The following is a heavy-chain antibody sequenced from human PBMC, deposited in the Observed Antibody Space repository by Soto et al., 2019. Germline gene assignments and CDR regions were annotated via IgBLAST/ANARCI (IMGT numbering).Heavy chain of an antibody. D-gene: IGHD3-22*01. CDR2: ISYDGSNK. CDR3: ARSSLRITMIGKIKKVDY. J-gene: IGHJ4*02. Sequence: GGSLRLSCAASGFTFSSYAMHWVRQAPGKGLEWVAVISYDGSNKYYADSVKGRFTISRDNSKNTLYLQMNSLRAEDTAVYYCARSSLRITMIGKIKKVDYWGQGTLVTVSS. V-gene: IGHV3-30-3*01. CDR1: GFTFSSYA.